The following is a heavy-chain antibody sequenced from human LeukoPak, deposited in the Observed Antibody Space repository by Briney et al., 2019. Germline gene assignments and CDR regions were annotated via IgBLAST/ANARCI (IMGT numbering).Heavy chain of an antibody. Sequence: GGSLRLSCAASGFSLSNSAMSWVRQAPGKGLEWVSLIIASSGSTFYADSGKGRFTISRDNSKNTLYLQMNSLRAEDTAVYYCAKGAYDYIEMGYFDYWGQGTLVTVSS. CDR1: GFSLSNSA. V-gene: IGHV3-23*01. CDR3: AKGAYDYIEMGYFDY. D-gene: IGHD5-12*01. J-gene: IGHJ4*02. CDR2: IIASSGST.